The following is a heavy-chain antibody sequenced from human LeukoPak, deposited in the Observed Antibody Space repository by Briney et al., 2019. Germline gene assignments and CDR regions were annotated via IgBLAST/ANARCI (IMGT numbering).Heavy chain of an antibody. Sequence: SETLSLTCTVSGGSISSYYWSWIRQPAGKGLEWIGRIYSSGGTDYNPSLKSRVTMSVDTSKNQFSLKLSSVTAADTAVYYCARGAAAAPERAFDIWGQGTMVTVSS. J-gene: IGHJ3*02. CDR2: IYSSGGT. CDR1: GGSISSYY. CDR3: ARGAAAAPERAFDI. D-gene: IGHD6-13*01. V-gene: IGHV4-4*07.